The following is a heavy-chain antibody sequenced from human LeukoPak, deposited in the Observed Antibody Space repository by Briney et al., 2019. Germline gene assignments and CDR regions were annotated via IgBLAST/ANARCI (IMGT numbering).Heavy chain of an antibody. CDR1: GASISSGYW. CDR2: IYHGGST. D-gene: IGHD3-10*01. Sequence: SETLSLTCAVSGASISSGYWWSWVRQPPGKGLEWIGEIYHGGSTNHNPSLKSRVTISVDKSKSQFSLNLSSVTAADTAVYYCARDDTGVIRGIRFHYWGQGTLVTVSS. J-gene: IGHJ4*02. V-gene: IGHV4-4*02. CDR3: ARDDTGVIRGIRFHY.